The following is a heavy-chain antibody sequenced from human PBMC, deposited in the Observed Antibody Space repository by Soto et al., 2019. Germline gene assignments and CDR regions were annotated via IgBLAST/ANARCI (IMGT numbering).Heavy chain of an antibody. CDR2: IGTAGDT. V-gene: IGHV3-13*01. J-gene: IGHJ6*02. D-gene: IGHD6-13*01. CDR3: ARGASNLGQQVVTVGGMDV. Sequence: GGSLRLSCAASGFTFSSYDMHWVRQATGKGLEWVSAIGTAGDTYYPGSVKGRFTISRENAKNSLYLQMNSLRAGDTAVYYWARGASNLGQQVVTVGGMDVWGQGTTVTVSS. CDR1: GFTFSSYD.